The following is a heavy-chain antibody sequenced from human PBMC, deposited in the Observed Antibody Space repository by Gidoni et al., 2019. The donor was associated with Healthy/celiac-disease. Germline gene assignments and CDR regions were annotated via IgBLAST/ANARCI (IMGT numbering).Heavy chain of an antibody. V-gene: IGHV3-30-3*01. CDR1: YGSYA. CDR2: ISYDGSNK. Sequence: YGSYAMHWVRQAPGKGLEWVAVISYDGSNKYYADSVKGRFTISRDNSKNTLYLQMNSLRAEDTAVYYCAREHRSYHDYGADFDYWGQGTLVTVSS. D-gene: IGHD4-17*01. CDR3: AREHRSYHDYGADFDY. J-gene: IGHJ4*02.